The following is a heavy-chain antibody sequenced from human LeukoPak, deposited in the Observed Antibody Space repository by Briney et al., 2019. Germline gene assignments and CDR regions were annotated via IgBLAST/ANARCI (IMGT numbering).Heavy chain of an antibody. CDR3: AKEAYYDSSGSTFDY. V-gene: IGHV3-33*06. CDR1: GFTFSSYG. J-gene: IGHJ4*02. D-gene: IGHD3-22*01. Sequence: GGSLRLSCAASGFTFSSYGMHWVRQAPGKGLEWVAVIWYDGSNKYYADSVKGRFTISRDNSKNTLYLQMNGLRAEDTAVYYCAKEAYYDSSGSTFDYWGQGTLVTVPS. CDR2: IWYDGSNK.